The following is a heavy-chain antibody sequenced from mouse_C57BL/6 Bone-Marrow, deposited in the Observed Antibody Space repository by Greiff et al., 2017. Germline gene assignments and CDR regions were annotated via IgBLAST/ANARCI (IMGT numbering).Heavy chain of an antibody. CDR3: TTSIYYGNPYYFDY. CDR2: LDPENGDT. J-gene: IGHJ2*01. CDR1: GFHIKDAY. D-gene: IGHD2-1*01. Sequence: EVQLQQSGAELVRPGASVKLSCTASGFHIKDAYMHWVKQRPDQGLEWIGWLDPENGDTEYASKFQGKAPITADTSSNTAYMQLSSLTSEDTAVYDCTTSIYYGNPYYFDYWGQGTTLTVSA. V-gene: IGHV14-4*01.